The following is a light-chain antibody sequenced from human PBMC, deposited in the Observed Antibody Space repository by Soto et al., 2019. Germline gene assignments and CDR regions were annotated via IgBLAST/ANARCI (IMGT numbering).Light chain of an antibody. J-gene: IGLJ1*01. CDR1: SSNIGGNS. CDR2: DDD. Sequence: QSVMTQPPSVSAAPGQRVTISCYGSSSNIGGNSVSWYQQLPGTAPKLLIYDDDKRPSGIPDRCSGSKSGTSATLGITGFQTGDEADYYCGSWDSSRSAYVFGTGTKLTV. CDR3: GSWDSSRSAYV. V-gene: IGLV1-51*01.